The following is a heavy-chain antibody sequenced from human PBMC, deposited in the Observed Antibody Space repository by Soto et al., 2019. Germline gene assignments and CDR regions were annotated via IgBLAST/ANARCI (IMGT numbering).Heavy chain of an antibody. CDR3: VRDFECIYGYGPFDY. V-gene: IGHV3-7*03. CDR2: IKQDGSEN. J-gene: IGHJ4*02. CDR1: GFTFSSYW. Sequence: PGGSLRLSCAASGFTFSSYWMSWVRQAPGKGLEWVANIKQDGSENYYVDSVRGRFTISRDNAKNSLYLQMNSLRAEDTAVYYCVRDFECIYGYGPFDYWGQGTLVTVSS. D-gene: IGHD5-18*01.